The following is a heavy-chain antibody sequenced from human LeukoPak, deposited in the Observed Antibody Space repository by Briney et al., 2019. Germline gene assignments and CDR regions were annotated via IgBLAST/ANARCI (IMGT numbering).Heavy chain of an antibody. J-gene: IGHJ3*02. D-gene: IGHD2-2*01. V-gene: IGHV4-34*01. CDR1: GGSFSGYY. Sequence: PSETLSLTCAVYGGSFSGYYWSWIRQPPGKGLEWIGEINHSGSTNYNPSLKSRVTISVDTSKNQFSLKLSSVTAADTAVYYCARAHCSSTSCYAVGAFDIWGQGTMVTVSS. CDR3: ARAHCSSTSCYAVGAFDI. CDR2: INHSGST.